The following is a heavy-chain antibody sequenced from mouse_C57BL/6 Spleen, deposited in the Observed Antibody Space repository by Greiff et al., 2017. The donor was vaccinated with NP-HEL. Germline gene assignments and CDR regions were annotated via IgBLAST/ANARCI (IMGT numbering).Heavy chain of an antibody. Sequence: VQLVESGPGLVQPSPSLSITCTASGFSLTSYGVHWVRQSPGKGLEWLGVIWSGGSTDYNAAFISSLSISKYNSKSQVFFKMNSLPADETAIYYFARSDYYSNSGAMDYWGQGTSVTVSS. J-gene: IGHJ4*01. V-gene: IGHV2-2*01. CDR2: IWSGGST. CDR1: GFSLTSYG. CDR3: ARSDYYSNSGAMDY. D-gene: IGHD2-5*01.